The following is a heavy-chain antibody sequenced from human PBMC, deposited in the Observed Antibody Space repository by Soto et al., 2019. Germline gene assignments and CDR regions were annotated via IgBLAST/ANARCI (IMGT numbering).Heavy chain of an antibody. CDR3: ARDNGMAGSFDP. Sequence: QVVESGGGLVQPGGSLGLSCEASGFPLSAYSLNWAGQPPGKGLEWVSYITAGSDTVFYANSVKGRFTISRDNAKNSLYLQMNSLRDEDTAVYYCARDNGMAGSFDPWGPGTLVTVSS. CDR2: ITAGSDTV. CDR1: GFPLSAYS. V-gene: IGHV3-48*02. J-gene: IGHJ5*02. D-gene: IGHD2-8*01.